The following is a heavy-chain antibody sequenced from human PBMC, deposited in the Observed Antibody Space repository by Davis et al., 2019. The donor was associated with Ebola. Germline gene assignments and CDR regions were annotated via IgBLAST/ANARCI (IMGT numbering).Heavy chain of an antibody. CDR2: IYYSGST. V-gene: IGHV4-59*01. J-gene: IGHJ6*02. CDR1: GGSISSYY. Sequence: MLSETLSLTCTVSGGSISSYYWSWIRQPPGKGLEWIGYIYYSGSTNYNPSLKSRVTISVDTSKNQFSLKLSSVTAADTAVYYCARVRGYCSGGSCYPIYGMDVWGQGTTVTVSS. D-gene: IGHD2-15*01. CDR3: ARVRGYCSGGSCYPIYGMDV.